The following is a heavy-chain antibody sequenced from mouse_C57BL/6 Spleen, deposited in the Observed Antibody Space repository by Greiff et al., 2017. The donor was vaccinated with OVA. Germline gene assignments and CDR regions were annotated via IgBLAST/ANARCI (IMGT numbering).Heavy chain of an antibody. CDR1: GFSLTSYG. J-gene: IGHJ4*01. V-gene: IGHV2-5*01. CDR2: IWRGGST. D-gene: IGHD2-1*01. Sequence: QVQLQQSGPGLVQPSQSLSITCTVSGFSLTSYGVHWVRQSPGKGLEWLGVIWRGGSTDYNAAFMSRLSITKDNSKSQVFFKMNSLQADDTAIYYCAKTDYGNYGAMDYWGQGTSVTVSS. CDR3: AKTDYGNYGAMDY.